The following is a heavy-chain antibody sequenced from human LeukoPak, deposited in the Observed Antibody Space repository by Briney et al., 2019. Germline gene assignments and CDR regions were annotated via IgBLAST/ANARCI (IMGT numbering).Heavy chain of an antibody. CDR2: IYHSGST. CDR3: ARRGMVRGVITEY. V-gene: IGHV4-4*02. D-gene: IGHD3-10*01. J-gene: IGHJ4*02. CDR1: GFSFSTNS. Sequence: GSLRLSCAASGFSFSTNSMNWVRQPPGKGLEWIGEIYHSGSTNYNPSLKSRVTIPVDRSKNQFSLKLSSVTAADTAVYYCARRGMVRGVITEYWGQGTLVTVSS.